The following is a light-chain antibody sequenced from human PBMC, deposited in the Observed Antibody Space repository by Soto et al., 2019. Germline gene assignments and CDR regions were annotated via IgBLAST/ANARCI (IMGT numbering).Light chain of an antibody. V-gene: IGLV1-44*01. CDR1: SSNIGRNT. CDR2: SDY. CDR3: AAWDDTLNALL. J-gene: IGLJ2*01. Sequence: QSVLTQSPSASGPPGQRVTISCSGSSSNIGRNTVNWYQKHPGTAPKLLIFSDYQRPSGVPDRFSGSKSGTSASLAISGLLPGDEADYYCAAWDDTLNALLFGGGTKDTVL.